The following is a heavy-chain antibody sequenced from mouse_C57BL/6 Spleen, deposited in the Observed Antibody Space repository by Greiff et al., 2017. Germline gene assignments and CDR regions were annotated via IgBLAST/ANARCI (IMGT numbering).Heavy chain of an antibody. CDR1: GFTFSDYG. Sequence: EVQLVESGGGLVKPGGSLKLSCAASGFTFSDYGMHWVRQAPEKGLEWVAYISSGSSTIYYADTVKGRFTISRDNAKNTLFLQMTSLRSEDTAMYYCARDYGHRFAYWGQGTLVTVSA. V-gene: IGHV5-17*01. CDR3: ARDYGHRFAY. J-gene: IGHJ3*01. CDR2: ISSGSSTI. D-gene: IGHD1-1*02.